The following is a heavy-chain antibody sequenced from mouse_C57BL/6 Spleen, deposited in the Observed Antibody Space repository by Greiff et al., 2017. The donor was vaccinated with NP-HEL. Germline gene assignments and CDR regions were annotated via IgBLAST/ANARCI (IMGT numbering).Heavy chain of an antibody. Sequence: QVHVKQSGAELVRPGASVTLSCKASGYTFTDYEMHWVKQTPVHGLEWIGAIDPETGGTAYNQKFKGKAILTADKSSSTAYMELRSLTSEDSAVYYCTPSLDGYYSYAMDYWGQGTSVTVSS. CDR2: IDPETGGT. D-gene: IGHD2-3*01. CDR1: GYTFTDYE. V-gene: IGHV1-15*01. J-gene: IGHJ4*01. CDR3: TPSLDGYYSYAMDY.